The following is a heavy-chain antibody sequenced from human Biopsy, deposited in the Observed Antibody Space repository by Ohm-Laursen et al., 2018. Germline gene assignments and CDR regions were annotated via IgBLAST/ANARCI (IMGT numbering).Heavy chain of an antibody. CDR2: IYDRGSTA. CDR1: SDSVSSGSFY. CDR3: ARGMRSSGWPYFDS. V-gene: IGHV4-61*01. D-gene: IGHD6-19*01. Sequence: TLSLTCTVSSDSVSSGSFYWTWIRQPPGQGLEYIGYIYDRGSTANYNPSLERRVTMSVDMPKNQFSLKLSSVTAADTAIYYCARGMRSSGWPYFDSWGQGTLVTVSS. J-gene: IGHJ4*02.